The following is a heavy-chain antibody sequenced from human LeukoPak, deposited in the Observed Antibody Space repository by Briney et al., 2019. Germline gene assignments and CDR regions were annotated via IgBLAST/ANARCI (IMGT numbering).Heavy chain of an antibody. CDR3: ARIYGGNGGNDY. D-gene: IGHD4-23*01. V-gene: IGHV1-2*02. CDR2: INPNSGGT. J-gene: IGHJ4*02. CDR1: GYTFTGYY. Sequence: GASVKVSCKAAGYTFTGYYMHWVRQAPGQGLEWMGEINPNSGGTNYAQKFQGRVTMTRDTSISTAYMELRRLRSDDTDVYYCARIYGGNGGNDYWGQGTLVTVSS.